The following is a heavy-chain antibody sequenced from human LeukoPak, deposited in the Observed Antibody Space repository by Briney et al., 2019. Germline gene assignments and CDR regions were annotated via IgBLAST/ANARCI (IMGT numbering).Heavy chain of an antibody. CDR3: AKGPSSSRPYYFDY. V-gene: IGHV3-23*01. CDR2: ITDSSTST. Sequence: GGSLRLSCAASGFTFNNYVMSWVRQAPGKGLEWVSAITDSSTSTYYADSVKGRFTISRHNSKNTLYLQMNSLRAEDTAVYYCAKGPSSSRPYYFDYWGQGTLVTVSS. J-gene: IGHJ4*02. CDR1: GFTFNNYV. D-gene: IGHD6-13*01.